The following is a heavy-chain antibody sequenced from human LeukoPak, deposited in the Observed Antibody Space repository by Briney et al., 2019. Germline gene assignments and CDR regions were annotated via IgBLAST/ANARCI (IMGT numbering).Heavy chain of an antibody. CDR3: AKRAGRENWYFDL. CDR2: ISGSGEYT. CDR1: GFTFSSYA. Sequence: PGGSLRLSCAASGFTFSSYAMSWVRQAPGKGLGWVSGISGSGEYTYYADSVKGRFTISRDNSKNTVYLQMNSLRAEDTAVYYCAKRAGRENWYFDLWGRGTLVTVSS. J-gene: IGHJ2*01. V-gene: IGHV3-23*01.